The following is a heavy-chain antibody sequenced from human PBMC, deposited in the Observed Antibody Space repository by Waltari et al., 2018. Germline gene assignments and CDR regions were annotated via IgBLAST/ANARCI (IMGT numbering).Heavy chain of an antibody. CDR3: ARPVAAAGNYGMDV. J-gene: IGHJ6*02. CDR1: GFPFSTHS. V-gene: IGHV3-48*04. Sequence: EVQLVESGGHLVPPGGSLRLSCIASGFPFSTHSLNWVRQAPGKGLEWISYITGSSRTIYYTDSVKGRFTVSRDNAKNSLFLQMSSLRVEDTAVYYCARPVAAAGNYGMDVWGQGTTVTVSS. D-gene: IGHD6-13*01. CDR2: ITGSSRTI.